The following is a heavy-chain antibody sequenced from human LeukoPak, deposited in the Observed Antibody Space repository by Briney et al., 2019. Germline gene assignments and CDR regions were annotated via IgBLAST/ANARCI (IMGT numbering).Heavy chain of an antibody. D-gene: IGHD5-18*01. J-gene: IGHJ6*02. CDR3: ARDMGDTAMVTDYYYYGMDV. V-gene: IGHV1-69*04. CDR1: GGTFSSYA. Sequence: SVNVSCKASGGTFSSYAISWVRQAPGQGLEWMGRIIPILGIANYAQKFQGRVTITADKSTSTPYMELSSLRSEDTAVYYCARDMGDTAMVTDYYYYGMDVWGQGTTVTVSS. CDR2: IIPILGIA.